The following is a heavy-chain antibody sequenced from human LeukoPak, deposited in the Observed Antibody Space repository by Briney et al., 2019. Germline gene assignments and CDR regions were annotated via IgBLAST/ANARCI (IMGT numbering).Heavy chain of an antibody. V-gene: IGHV1-18*04. J-gene: IGHJ6*02. CDR1: GYTFTGYY. D-gene: IGHD3-10*01. CDR2: ISAYNGNT. CDR3: ARGVTGRFGELPHE. Sequence: ASVKVSCQASGYTFTGYYMHWVRQAPGQGLEWMGWISAYNGNTNYAQKLQGRVTMTTDTSTSTAYMELRSLRSDDTAVYYCARGVTGRFGELPHEWGQGTTVTVSS.